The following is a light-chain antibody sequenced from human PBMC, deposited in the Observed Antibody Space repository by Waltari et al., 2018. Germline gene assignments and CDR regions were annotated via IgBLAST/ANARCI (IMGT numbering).Light chain of an antibody. CDR1: NVGSKS. J-gene: IGLJ2*01. CDR2: DSR. CDR3: QVWDVSSHHVV. Sequence: SYVLTQPPSVSVAPGQTDRITCGGDNVGSKSVHWYQQRPGQAPVLAVYDSRDRPSEIPERFAGSNSGNTATLTISRVEAGDEADYSCQVWDVSSHHVVFGGGTKLTVL. V-gene: IGLV3-21*02.